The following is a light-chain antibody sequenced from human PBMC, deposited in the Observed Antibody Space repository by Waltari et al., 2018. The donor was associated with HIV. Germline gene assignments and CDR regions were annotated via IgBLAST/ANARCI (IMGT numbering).Light chain of an antibody. J-gene: IGLJ3*02. CDR1: SGHSSCA. CDR3: QTWGTGIWV. CDR2: VNGDGSH. Sequence: QLVLTHSPSASASLGASVNPPCILSSGHSSCAIDWPLQPPEKGPRFLVKVNGDGSHNRGEGVPSRFSGSSSWPERYLTISSLQSEDEADYYCQTWGTGIWVFGGGTKLTVL. V-gene: IGLV4-69*01.